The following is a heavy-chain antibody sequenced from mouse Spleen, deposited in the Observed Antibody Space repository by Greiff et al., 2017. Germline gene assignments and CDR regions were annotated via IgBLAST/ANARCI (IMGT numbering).Heavy chain of an antibody. J-gene: IGHJ3*01. CDR2: ISAGGSYT. D-gene: IGHD2-4*01. CDR1: GFTFSSYA. CDR3: AAYDYDDGGFAY. V-gene: IGHV5-4*01. Sequence: EVQGVESGGGLVKPGGSLKLSCAASGFTFSSYAMSWVRQTPGKRLEWVATISAGGSYTYYPDNVKGRFTISRDNAKNNLYLQMSHLKSEDTAMYYCAAYDYDDGGFAYWGQGTLVTVSA.